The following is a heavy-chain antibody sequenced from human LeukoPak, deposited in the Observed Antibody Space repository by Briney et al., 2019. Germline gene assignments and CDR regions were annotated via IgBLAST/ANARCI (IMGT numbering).Heavy chain of an antibody. CDR2: IRYDGSNK. J-gene: IGHJ3*02. V-gene: IGHV3-30*02. CDR1: GFTFSSYG. CDR3: ARSGVAGPGDDAFDI. Sequence: GGSLRLSCAASGFTFSSYGMHWVRQAPGKGLEWVAFIRYDGSNKYYADSVKGRFTISRDNSKNTLYLQMNSLRSDDTAVYYCARSGVAGPGDDAFDIWGQGTMVTVSS. D-gene: IGHD6-19*01.